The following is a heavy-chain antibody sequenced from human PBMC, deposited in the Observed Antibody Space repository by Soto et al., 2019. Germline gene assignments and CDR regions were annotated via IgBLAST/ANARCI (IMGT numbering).Heavy chain of an antibody. J-gene: IGHJ5*02. CDR2: INHSGST. Sequence: PSETLSLTCAVSGGSFSGYYWSWIRQPPGKGLEWIGEINHSGSTNYNPSLKSRVTISVDTSKNQFSLKLSSVTAADTAVYYCARMRSEGCSSTSCYRKFDPWGQGTLVTVSS. D-gene: IGHD2-2*01. CDR3: ARMRSEGCSSTSCYRKFDP. CDR1: GGSFSGYY. V-gene: IGHV4-34*01.